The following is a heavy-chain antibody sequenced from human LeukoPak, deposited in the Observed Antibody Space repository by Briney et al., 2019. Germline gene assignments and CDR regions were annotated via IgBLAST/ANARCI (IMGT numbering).Heavy chain of an antibody. CDR1: GFTFSSYG. Sequence: HPGGSLRLSCAASGFTFSSYGMHWVRQAPGKGLEWVAVIWYDGSNKYYADSVKGRFTISRDNSKNTLYLQMNSLRAEDTAVYYCARGICGGYDSFDYWGQGTLVTVSS. CDR3: ARGICGGYDSFDY. D-gene: IGHD5-12*01. CDR2: IWYDGSNK. J-gene: IGHJ4*02. V-gene: IGHV3-33*01.